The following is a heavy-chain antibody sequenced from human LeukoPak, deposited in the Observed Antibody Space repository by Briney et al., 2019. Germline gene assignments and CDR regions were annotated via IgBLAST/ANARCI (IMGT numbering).Heavy chain of an antibody. J-gene: IGHJ4*02. CDR1: GFTFSSYA. D-gene: IGHD3-3*01. Sequence: PGRSLGLSCAASGFTFSSYAMHWVRQAPGKGLEWVAVISYDGSNKYYADSVKGRFTISRDNSKNTLYLQMNSLRAEDTAVYYCHDFWSGTPGFDYWGQGTLVTVSS. CDR2: ISYDGSNK. CDR3: HDFWSGTPGFDY. V-gene: IGHV3-30*01.